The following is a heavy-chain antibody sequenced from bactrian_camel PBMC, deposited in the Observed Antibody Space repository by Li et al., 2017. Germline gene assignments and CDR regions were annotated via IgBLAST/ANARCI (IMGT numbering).Heavy chain of an antibody. J-gene: IGHJ4*01. CDR1: GFTFSSYA. D-gene: IGHD5*01. CDR3: ATGTGGH. CDR2: IDGSGSSA. V-gene: IGHV3S31*01. Sequence: VESGGGLVQPGGSLRLSCAASGFTFSSYAMNWVRRAPGKGLEWVSGIDGSGSSAFYADSLKGRFTISRDNAKNTLYLQLNSLKFDDTALYFCATGTGGHWGQGTQVTVS.